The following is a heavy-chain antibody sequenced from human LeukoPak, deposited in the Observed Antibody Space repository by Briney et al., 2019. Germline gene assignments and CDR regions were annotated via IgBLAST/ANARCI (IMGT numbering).Heavy chain of an antibody. J-gene: IGHJ5*02. Sequence: SVKVSCKASGYTFTGYYMHWVRQAPGQGREWMGGIIPIFGTANYAQKFQGRVTITADESTSTAYMDLSSLRSEDKAVYYCARGFGVATIRNWFDPWGQGTLVTVSS. D-gene: IGHD3-3*01. CDR2: IIPIFGTA. V-gene: IGHV1-69*13. CDR3: ARGFGVATIRNWFDP. CDR1: GYTFTGYY.